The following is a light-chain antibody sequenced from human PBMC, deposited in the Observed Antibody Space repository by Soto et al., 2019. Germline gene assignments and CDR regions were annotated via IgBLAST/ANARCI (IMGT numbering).Light chain of an antibody. J-gene: IGKJ2*02. Sequence: IQMTQSPSSLSASVGDRVTIPCQASQGIKNYLMWYQQKPGKAPKLLIYAASTLGKGVSSRFSGSGSETHFTLTISSLQPEDIATYYCQQFDSVPCTFGQGTKLEIK. CDR3: QQFDSVPCT. CDR2: AAS. CDR1: QGIKNY. V-gene: IGKV1-33*01.